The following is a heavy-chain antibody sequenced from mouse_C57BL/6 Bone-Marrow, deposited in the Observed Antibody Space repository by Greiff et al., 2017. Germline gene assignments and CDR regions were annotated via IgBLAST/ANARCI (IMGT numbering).Heavy chain of an antibody. CDR1: GYTFTDHT. CDR2: IYPRDGST. CDR3: ARELVGSSQNYFDY. J-gene: IGHJ2*01. Sequence: MQLQQSDAELVKPGASVKISCKVSGYTFTDHTIHWMKQRPEQGLEWIGYIYPRDGSTKYNEKFKGKDTLTADKSSSTAYMQLNSLTSEDSAVYFCARELVGSSQNYFDYWGQGTTLTVSS. V-gene: IGHV1-78*01. D-gene: IGHD1-1*01.